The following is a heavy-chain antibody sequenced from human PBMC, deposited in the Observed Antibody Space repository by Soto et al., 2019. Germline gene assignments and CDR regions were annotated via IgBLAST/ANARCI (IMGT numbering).Heavy chain of an antibody. J-gene: IGHJ4*02. Sequence: QVQLVQSGAEVKKPGASVKVSCEASGYTFTTHDINRVRQATGQGLEWMGWMNPRSGNTGEAQKFQGRLTMTSNTSTGTAYMELSGLTSEDTAVYYCARGPRYCSSPSCTSWDYWGQGTLVTVSS. CDR2: MNPRSGNT. D-gene: IGHD2-2*01. V-gene: IGHV1-8*01. CDR3: ARGPRYCSSPSCTSWDY. CDR1: GYTFTTHD.